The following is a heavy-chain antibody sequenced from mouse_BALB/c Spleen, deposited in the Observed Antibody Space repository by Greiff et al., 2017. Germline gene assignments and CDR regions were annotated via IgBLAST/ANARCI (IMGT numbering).Heavy chain of an antibody. CDR1: GFTFSSYT. V-gene: IGHV5-12-2*01. CDR2: ISNGGGST. CDR3: ARHGLGYFDV. D-gene: IGHD2-2*01. Sequence: EVQGVESGGGLVQPGGSLKLSCAASGFTFSSYTMSWVRQTPEKRLEWVAYISNGGGSTYYPDTVKGRFTISRDNAKNTLYLQMSSLKSEDTAMYYCARHGLGYFDVWGAGTTVTVSS. J-gene: IGHJ1*01.